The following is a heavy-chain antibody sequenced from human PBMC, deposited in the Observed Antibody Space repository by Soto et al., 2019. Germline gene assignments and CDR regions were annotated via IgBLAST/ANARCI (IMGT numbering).Heavy chain of an antibody. CDR2: IKSDSSGT. CDR1: GFTFSGYN. Sequence: EVQLVESGGGLVQPGGSLRLSCAASGFTFSGYNMNWVRQAPGKGLEWISCIKSDSSGTWYADSVKGRFTMSRDNAKKSRYLQMNSLRDEDTAVYFCARDSNWSSDYWGQGTLVAVSS. CDR3: ARDSNWSSDY. D-gene: IGHD1-1*01. J-gene: IGHJ4*02. V-gene: IGHV3-48*02.